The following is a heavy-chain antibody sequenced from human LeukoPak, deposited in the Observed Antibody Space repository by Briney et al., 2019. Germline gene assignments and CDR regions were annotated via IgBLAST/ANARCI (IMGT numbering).Heavy chain of an antibody. V-gene: IGHV4-34*01. Sequence: PSETLSLTCAVYGGSFSGYYWSWIRQPPGKGLEWIGEINHSGSTNYNPSLKSRVTISVDTSKNQFSLKLSSVTAADTAVYYCARGPYSSGWYGLRVYYYYYMDVWGKGTTVTVSS. D-gene: IGHD6-19*01. J-gene: IGHJ6*03. CDR2: INHSGST. CDR1: GGSFSGYY. CDR3: ARGPYSSGWYGLRVYYYYYMDV.